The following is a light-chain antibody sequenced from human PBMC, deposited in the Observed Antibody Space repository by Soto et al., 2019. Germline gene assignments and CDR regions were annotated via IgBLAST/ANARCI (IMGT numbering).Light chain of an antibody. CDR3: CSYAGSDTYV. V-gene: IGLV2-23*01. CDR2: EGT. CDR1: SSDVGGYNA. Sequence: QSALTQPASVSGPPGQSITISCTGSSSDVGGYNAVSWYQQYPGQAPKVMIYEGTKRPSGVSNRFSGSKYGNTASLTISGLQAEDEADYYCCSYAGSDTYVFGSGTKVTVL. J-gene: IGLJ1*01.